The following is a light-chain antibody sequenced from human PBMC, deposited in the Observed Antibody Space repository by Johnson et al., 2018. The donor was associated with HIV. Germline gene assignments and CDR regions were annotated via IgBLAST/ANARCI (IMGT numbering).Light chain of an antibody. CDR1: TSTIGNNF. J-gene: IGLJ1*01. V-gene: IGLV1-51*02. CDR3: GTWDSRLRNV. Sequence: QSVLTQPPSVSAAPGQKVTISCSGNTSTIGNNFVSWYQLLPGTAPKLLIYKNTQRPSVIPDRFSGSKSGPSAPLGIPGLQTGDEADYYCGTWDSRLRNVFGTGTKVTVL. CDR2: KNT.